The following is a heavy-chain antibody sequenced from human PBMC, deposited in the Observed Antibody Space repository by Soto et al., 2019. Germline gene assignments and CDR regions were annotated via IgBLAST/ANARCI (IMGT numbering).Heavy chain of an antibody. CDR1: GYTFTDYH. V-gene: IGHV1-2*02. D-gene: IGHD6-25*01. CDR2: INANNGGA. CDR3: AREGGSETLQPSYNWFDT. J-gene: IGHJ5*02. Sequence: ASVKVSCKASGYTFTDYHIHWVRQAPGQGLEFMGWINANNGGAGSAQQFQGRVTVTRDTSVTTVYMELSNLRSDDTAVYYCAREGGSETLQPSYNWFDTWGQGTLVTVSS.